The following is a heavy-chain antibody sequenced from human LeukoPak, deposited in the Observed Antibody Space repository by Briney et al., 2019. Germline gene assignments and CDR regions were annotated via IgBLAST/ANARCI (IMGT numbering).Heavy chain of an antibody. D-gene: IGHD2-15*01. CDR1: GYTFTSYG. CDR2: ISAYNGNT. Sequence: ASVKVSCKAPGYTFTSYGISWVRQAPGQGLEWMGWISAYNGNTNYAQKLQGRVTMTTDTSTSTAYMELRSLRSDDTAVYYCARSPYCSGGSCSGRGAFDIWGQGTMVIVSS. J-gene: IGHJ3*02. CDR3: ARSPYCSGGSCSGRGAFDI. V-gene: IGHV1-18*01.